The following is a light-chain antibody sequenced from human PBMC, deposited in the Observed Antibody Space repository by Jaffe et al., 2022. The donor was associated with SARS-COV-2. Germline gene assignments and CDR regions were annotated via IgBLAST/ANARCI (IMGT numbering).Light chain of an antibody. V-gene: IGLV2-14*03. CDR1: SSDVGGYNY. Sequence: QSALTQPASVSGSPGQSITISCTGTSSDVGGYNYVSWYQQYPGKAPKLLIYDVSNRPSGISNRFSGSKSGNTASLTISGLQAEDEADYYCSSYKSSSGTLYVFGGGTKVTVV. CDR2: DVS. CDR3: SSYKSSSGTLYV. J-gene: IGLJ1*01.